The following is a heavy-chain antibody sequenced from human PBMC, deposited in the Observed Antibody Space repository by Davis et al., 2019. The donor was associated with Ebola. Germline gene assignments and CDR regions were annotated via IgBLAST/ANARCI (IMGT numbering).Heavy chain of an antibody. Sequence: PSETLSLTCAVYGGSFSDYFWSWIRQPPGKGLEWIGEINHSGSTNYNPSLKSRVTISVDTSKNQFSLKLSSVTAADTAVYYCRSSEPSVLDYWGQGTLVTVSS. CDR1: GGSFSDYF. V-gene: IGHV4-34*01. CDR3: RSSEPSVLDY. D-gene: IGHD6-6*01. CDR2: INHSGST. J-gene: IGHJ4*02.